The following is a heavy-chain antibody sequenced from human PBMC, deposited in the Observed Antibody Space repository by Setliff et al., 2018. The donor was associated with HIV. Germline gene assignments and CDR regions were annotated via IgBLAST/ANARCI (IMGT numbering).Heavy chain of an antibody. CDR3: AKDRAGSGGSYALDF. Sequence: PGESLKISCAASGFTFNTYAMSWVRQAPGKGLEPVSAISGSGDKTYYADSVKGRFTISRDNSKNTLYLQMNSLRAEDTAIYYCAKDRAGSGGSYALDFWGHGTLVTVSS. CDR1: GFTFNTYA. CDR2: ISGSGDKT. V-gene: IGHV3-23*01. D-gene: IGHD1-26*01. J-gene: IGHJ4*01.